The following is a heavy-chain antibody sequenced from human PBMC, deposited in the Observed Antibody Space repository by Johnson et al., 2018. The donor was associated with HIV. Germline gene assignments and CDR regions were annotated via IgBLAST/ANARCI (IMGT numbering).Heavy chain of an antibody. D-gene: IGHD5-12*01. J-gene: IGHJ3*01. V-gene: IGHV3-66*01. CDR3: AKAPPLSTYDYDAFDV. CDR2: LYSGGST. Sequence: VQLVESGGGVVRPGGFLRLSSAASGFTVSSHYMSWVRQAPGKGLEWVSVLYSGGSTYYPDPVKGRFTISRDNSKNTLYLQINSLRAEDTAVYYCAKAPPLSTYDYDAFDVWGQGTMVTVSS. CDR1: GFTVSSHY.